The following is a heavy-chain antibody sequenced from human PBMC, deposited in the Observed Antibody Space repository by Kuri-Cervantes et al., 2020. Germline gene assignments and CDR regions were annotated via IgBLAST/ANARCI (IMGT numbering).Heavy chain of an antibody. CDR3: ARVLVVVPAAYDY. Sequence: GGSLRLSCAASGFTFSSYSMNWVRQAPGKGLEWVSSISSSSSYIYYADSVKGRFTISRDNAKNSLYLQMNSLRAEDTAVYYCARVLVVVPAAYDYWGQGTLVTGSS. CDR2: ISSSSSYI. CDR1: GFTFSSYS. D-gene: IGHD2-2*01. J-gene: IGHJ4*02. V-gene: IGHV3-21*01.